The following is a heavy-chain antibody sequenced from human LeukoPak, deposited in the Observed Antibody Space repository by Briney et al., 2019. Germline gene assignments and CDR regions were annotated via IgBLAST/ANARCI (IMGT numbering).Heavy chain of an antibody. J-gene: IGHJ4*02. V-gene: IGHV3-66*01. CDR2: IYSGGNT. D-gene: IGHD6-19*01. CDR1: GFTVSSNY. Sequence: GGSLRLSCAASGFTVSSNYMSWVRQAPGKGLEWVSVIYSGGNTYYADSVVGGFTISRDNSKNTLYLQMNSLRAEDTAVYYCARDGAVADLDYWGQGTLVTVSS. CDR3: ARDGAVADLDY.